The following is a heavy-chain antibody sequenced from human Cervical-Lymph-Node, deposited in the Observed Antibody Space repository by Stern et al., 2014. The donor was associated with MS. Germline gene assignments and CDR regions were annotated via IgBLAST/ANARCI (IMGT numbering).Heavy chain of an antibody. V-gene: IGHV3-30*04. CDR3: ATKAPPYCSGASCYEY. CDR2: KSYDGSKE. D-gene: IGHD2-15*01. J-gene: IGHJ4*02. Sequence: MQLVESGGGVVQPGRSLSLSCAASGFTFSSLAMHWVRQAPAKGLGWGSLKSYDGSKEYHADSVKGRFPISRDNSKNTLYLQLNSLRVEDTAVYYCATKAPPYCSGASCYEYWGQGTLVTVSS. CDR1: GFTFSSLA.